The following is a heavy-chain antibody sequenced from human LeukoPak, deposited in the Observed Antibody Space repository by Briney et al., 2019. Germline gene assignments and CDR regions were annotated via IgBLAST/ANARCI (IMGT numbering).Heavy chain of an antibody. D-gene: IGHD5-24*01. Sequence: PSETLSLTCTVSGGSISSGGYYWSWIRQHPGEGLEWIGYIYYSGSTYYNPSLKSRVTISVDTSKNQFSLKLSSVTAADTAVYYCARADDYLNAFDIWGQGTMVTVSS. CDR2: IYYSGST. CDR3: ARADDYLNAFDI. CDR1: GGSISSGGYY. J-gene: IGHJ3*02. V-gene: IGHV4-31*03.